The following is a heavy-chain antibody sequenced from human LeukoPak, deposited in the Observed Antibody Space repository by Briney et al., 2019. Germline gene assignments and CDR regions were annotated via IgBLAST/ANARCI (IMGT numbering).Heavy chain of an antibody. D-gene: IGHD2-2*01. CDR1: GFTFSSYA. CDR2: ISYDGSNK. Sequence: GRSLRLSCAASGFTFSSYAMHWVRQAPGKGLEWVAVISYDGSNKYYADSVKGRFTISRDNSKNTLYLQMNSLRAEDTAVYYCARGLGVVPAAPMDVWGKGTTVTVSS. J-gene: IGHJ6*03. CDR3: ARGLGVVPAAPMDV. V-gene: IGHV3-30-3*01.